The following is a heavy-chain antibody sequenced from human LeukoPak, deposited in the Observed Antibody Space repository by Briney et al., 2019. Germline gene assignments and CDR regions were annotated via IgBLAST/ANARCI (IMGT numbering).Heavy chain of an antibody. J-gene: IGHJ3*01. CDR1: GYTFTSYA. V-gene: IGHV1-46*01. D-gene: IGHD5-24*01. Sequence: ASVKVSCKASGYTFTSYAMNWVRQAPGQGLEWMGVIKPGGDSTSSARIFQGRVYMTSDTSTSTVYMELSGLRSDDTAVYYCARVRDGYNDAYDVWGQGTMVTVPS. CDR2: IKPGGDST. CDR3: ARVRDGYNDAYDV.